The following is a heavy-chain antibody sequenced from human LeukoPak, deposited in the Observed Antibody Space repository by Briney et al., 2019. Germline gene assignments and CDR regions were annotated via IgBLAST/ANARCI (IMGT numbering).Heavy chain of an antibody. D-gene: IGHD6-19*01. Sequence: PSETLSLTCAVYGGSFSGYYWSWIRQPPGKGLEWIGEINHSGSTKYNPSLESRVTISVDTSKNQFSLKLSSVTAADTAVYYCARNDSVAGTTFDYWGQGTLVTVSS. V-gene: IGHV4-34*01. CDR2: INHSGST. CDR3: ARNDSVAGTTFDY. J-gene: IGHJ4*02. CDR1: GGSFSGYY.